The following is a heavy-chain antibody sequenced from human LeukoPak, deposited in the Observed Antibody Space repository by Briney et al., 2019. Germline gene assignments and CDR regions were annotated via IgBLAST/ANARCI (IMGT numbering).Heavy chain of an antibody. D-gene: IGHD3-3*01. CDR2: INHSGST. CDR3: ARFNEWLFPPGYFDY. CDR1: GGSFSGYY. J-gene: IGHJ4*02. Sequence: SETLSLTCAVYGGSFSGYYWSWIRQPPGKGLEWTGEINHSGSTNYNPSLKSRVTISVDTSKNQFSLKLSSVTAADTAVYYCARFNEWLFPPGYFDYWGQGTLVTVSS. V-gene: IGHV4-34*01.